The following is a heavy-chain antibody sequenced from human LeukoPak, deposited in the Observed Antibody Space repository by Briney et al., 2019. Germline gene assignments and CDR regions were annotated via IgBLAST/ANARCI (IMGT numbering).Heavy chain of an antibody. J-gene: IGHJ5*02. V-gene: IGHV3-21*01. CDR3: VRASVGATAWFAP. CDR2: IDSSSRYI. CDR1: GFTFSSYT. Sequence: GGSLRLSCAASGFTFSSYTMHWVRQAPGKGLEWVSSIDSSSRYIYYADSMKGRFTISRDNAKNSLYLKMNSLRAGDTAVYYCVRASVGATAWFAPWGQGTLVIVS. D-gene: IGHD1-26*01.